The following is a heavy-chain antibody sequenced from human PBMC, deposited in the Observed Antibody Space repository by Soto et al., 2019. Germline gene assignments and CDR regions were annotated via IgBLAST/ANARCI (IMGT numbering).Heavy chain of an antibody. CDR2: MNPNSGNT. D-gene: IGHD6-13*01. Sequence: QVQLVQSGAEVKKPGASVKVSRKASGYTFTSYDINWVRQATGQGLEWMGWMNPNSGNTGYVQKFQGRVTMTRNTSISTAYMELSSLRSEDTAVYYCARRGYSSSWYYYYYYGMDVWGQGTTVTVSS. J-gene: IGHJ6*02. CDR1: GYTFTSYD. CDR3: ARRGYSSSWYYYYYYGMDV. V-gene: IGHV1-8*01.